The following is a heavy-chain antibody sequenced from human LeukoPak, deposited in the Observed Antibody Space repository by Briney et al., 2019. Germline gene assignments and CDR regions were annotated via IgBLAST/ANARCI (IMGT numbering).Heavy chain of an antibody. CDR1: GFTFSSYS. Sequence: GGSLRLSCAASGFTFSSYSMNWVRQAPGKGLEWVSYISSSSSTIYYADSVKGRFTISRDTAKNSLYLQMNSLRDEDTAVYYCARDPEAYCGGDCYRGSYARYWGQGTLVTVSS. J-gene: IGHJ4*02. V-gene: IGHV3-48*02. CDR2: ISSSSSTI. CDR3: ARDPEAYCGGDCYRGSYARY. D-gene: IGHD2-21*02.